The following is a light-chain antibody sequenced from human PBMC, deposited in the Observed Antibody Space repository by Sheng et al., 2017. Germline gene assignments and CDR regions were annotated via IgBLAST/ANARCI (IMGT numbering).Light chain of an antibody. Sequence: SVSGSPGQSITISCTGTSSDVGYYNYVSWYQQHPGKAPKLMIYEVTNRPSGVSNRFSGSKSDNTASLTISGLQAEDEADYYCSSYTTSSPVVFGGGTKLTVL. CDR3: SSYTTSSPVV. CDR2: EVT. V-gene: IGLV2-14*01. J-gene: IGLJ2*01. CDR1: SSDVGYYNY.